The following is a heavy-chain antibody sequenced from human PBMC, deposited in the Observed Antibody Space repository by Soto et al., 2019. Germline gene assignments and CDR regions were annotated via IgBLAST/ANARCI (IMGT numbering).Heavy chain of an antibody. D-gene: IGHD3-3*01. Sequence: GGSLRLSCAASGFTFSSYGMHWVRQAPGKGLEWVAVISYDGSNKYYADSVKGRFTISRDNSKNTLYLQMNSLRAEDTAVYYFAKVRIFGVESHYYYYGMDVWGQGTTVTVSS. V-gene: IGHV3-30*18. J-gene: IGHJ6*02. CDR3: AKVRIFGVESHYYYYGMDV. CDR2: ISYDGSNK. CDR1: GFTFSSYG.